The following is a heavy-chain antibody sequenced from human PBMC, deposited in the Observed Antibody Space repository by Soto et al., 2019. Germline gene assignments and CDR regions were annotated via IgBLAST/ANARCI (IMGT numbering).Heavy chain of an antibody. D-gene: IGHD2-8*01. CDR3: ARSVLGRAYCTNGVCETNSWFDP. CDR1: GGSISSYY. J-gene: IGHJ5*02. Sequence: SETLSLTCTVSGGSISSYYWSWIRQPPGKGLEWIGYIYYSGSTNYNPSLKSRVTISVDTSKNQFSLKLSSVTAADTAVYYCARSVLGRAYCTNGVCETNSWFDPWGQGNLMSGSS. V-gene: IGHV4-59*13. CDR2: IYYSGST.